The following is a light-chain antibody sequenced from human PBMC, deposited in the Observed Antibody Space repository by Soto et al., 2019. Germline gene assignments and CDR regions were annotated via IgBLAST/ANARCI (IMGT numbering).Light chain of an antibody. CDR2: GAS. CDR1: QSVSSSY. Sequence: EIVLTQSPGTLSLSPGERATLSCRASQSVSSSYLAWYQQKPGQAPRLLIYGASSRATGIPARSSGSGSGTEFTLTISSLQSEDFAVYYCQQYNKWPPITFGQGTRLEIK. CDR3: QQYNKWPPIT. V-gene: IGKV3-15*01. J-gene: IGKJ5*01.